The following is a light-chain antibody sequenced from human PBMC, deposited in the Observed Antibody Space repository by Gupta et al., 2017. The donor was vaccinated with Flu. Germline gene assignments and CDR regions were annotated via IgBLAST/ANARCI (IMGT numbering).Light chain of an antibody. V-gene: IGLV1-47*01. Sequence: RVTISCSGGNSNIAINYVYWYQQLPGAAPKLLIYRSNQRPSGVPDRSSGSKSGTSASLAISGLRSEDEADYYCASWDDSLSGVVFGGGTKLTVL. CDR1: NSNIAINY. CDR3: ASWDDSLSGVV. CDR2: RSN. J-gene: IGLJ3*02.